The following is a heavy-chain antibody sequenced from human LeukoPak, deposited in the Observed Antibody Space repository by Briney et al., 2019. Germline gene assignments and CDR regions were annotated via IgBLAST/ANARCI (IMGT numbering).Heavy chain of an antibody. D-gene: IGHD3-16*01. CDR3: ARGGHDYVWGSFLYYFDY. CDR1: GFTFSIYN. J-gene: IGHJ4*02. Sequence: GGSLRLSCVASGFTFSIYNMNWVRQAPGKGLEWVSYISSGSTTIYYADSVKGRFTISRDNSKNTLYLQMNSLRAEDTAVYYCARGGHDYVWGSFLYYFDYWGQGTLVTVSS. CDR2: ISSGSTTI. V-gene: IGHV3-48*01.